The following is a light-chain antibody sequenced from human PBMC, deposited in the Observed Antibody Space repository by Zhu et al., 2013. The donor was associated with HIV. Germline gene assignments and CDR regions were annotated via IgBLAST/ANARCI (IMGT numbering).Light chain of an antibody. CDR2: DAS. CDR3: QQYDSSPRT. V-gene: IGKV3-20*01. CDR1: QSVSSSY. Sequence: EIVLTQSPGTLSLSPGERGTLSCRASQSVSSSYLAWYQQKPGQAPRLLIYDASNRATGIPDRFSGSGSGTDFTLSISRLEPEDFAVYYCQQYDSSPRTFGQGTKVEIK. J-gene: IGKJ1*01.